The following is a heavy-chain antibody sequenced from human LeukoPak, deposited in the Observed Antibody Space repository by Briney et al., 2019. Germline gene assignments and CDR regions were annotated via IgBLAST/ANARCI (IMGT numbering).Heavy chain of an antibody. CDR3: TRDANHYGGMDV. J-gene: IGHJ6*02. CDR1: GFISSSYA. V-gene: IGHV3-23*01. Sequence: PGGSLRLSCAASGFISSSYAMSWVRQAPGKGLEWVSAISGSGGSTYYADSVKGRFTISRDSAKNTLYLEMNSLRVEDTAVYYCTRDANHYGGMDVWGQGTTVTVSS. CDR2: ISGSGGST.